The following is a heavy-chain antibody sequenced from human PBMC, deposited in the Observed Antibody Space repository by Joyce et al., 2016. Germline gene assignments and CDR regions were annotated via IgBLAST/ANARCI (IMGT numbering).Heavy chain of an antibody. Sequence: QMQLVESGGGVVQPGRSLRLSCAASGFTLSSYAMHWVRQGPGKGMEGVAVISYDGSNEYYADSVKGRFTISRDISKKAVYLQMSSLRAEDTAVYYCAKDASYYGSGSDAFDMWGQGTMVTVSS. J-gene: IGHJ3*02. CDR2: ISYDGSNE. D-gene: IGHD3-10*01. V-gene: IGHV3-30*18. CDR1: GFTLSSYA. CDR3: AKDASYYGSGSDAFDM.